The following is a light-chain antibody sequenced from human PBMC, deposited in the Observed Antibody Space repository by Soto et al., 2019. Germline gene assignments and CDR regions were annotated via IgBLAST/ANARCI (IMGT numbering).Light chain of an antibody. V-gene: IGKV1-5*03. CDR1: QTISSW. J-gene: IGKJ1*01. CDR2: KAS. Sequence: IQMTQSPSSLSASVGDRVTITCRASQTISSWLAWYQQKPGKAPKLLIYKASTLQSGVPSRFSGSGSGTDFTLTISCLQSEDFATYYCQQYYSFPRTFGQGTKVDIK. CDR3: QQYYSFPRT.